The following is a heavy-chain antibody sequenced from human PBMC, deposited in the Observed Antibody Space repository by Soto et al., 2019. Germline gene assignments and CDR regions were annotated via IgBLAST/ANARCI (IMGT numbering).Heavy chain of an antibody. D-gene: IGHD3-9*01. CDR1: GFPFSSYW. J-gene: IGHJ4*02. V-gene: IGHV3-74*01. CDR2: ISGDGTTI. Sequence: EVQLVESGGDSVQPGGSLRLSCAASGFPFSSYWMHWVRHTPGKGLEWVSRISGDGTTIYYADSVTGRFTVSRDNAKNTLSLQMSGLEPEDTAVYYCARDYYGFLPGYYNAHWGREPWSPSPQ. CDR3: ARDYYGFLPGYYNAH.